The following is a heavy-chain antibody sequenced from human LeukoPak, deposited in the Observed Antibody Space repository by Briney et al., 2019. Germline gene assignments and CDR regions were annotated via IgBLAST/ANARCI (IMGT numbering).Heavy chain of an antibody. CDR2: IIPTFGTA. V-gene: IGHV1-69*01. CDR3: ARGRDGYSPPDY. Sequence: FVKVSSKASGYTFTDYYLHWVRQAPGQGLEWMGGIIPTFGTANHAQKFQGRVTITADESTSTAYMELSSLRSEDTAVYYCARGRDGYSPPDYWGQGTLVTVSS. J-gene: IGHJ4*02. CDR1: GYTFTDYY. D-gene: IGHD5-24*01.